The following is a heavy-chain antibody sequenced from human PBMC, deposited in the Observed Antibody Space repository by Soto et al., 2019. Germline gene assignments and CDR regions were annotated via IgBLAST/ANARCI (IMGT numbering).Heavy chain of an antibody. CDR2: MLYSGLT. Sequence: KPSETLSLTCSVSGYSVSSSDYYWAWIRQPPGKGLEWIGSMLYSGLTYYNPSLKSRVTLSVDTSKNQFSVRLNSLTASDTAVYYCAPLSVSLSGPYGIHVWGQGTTVTVSS. V-gene: IGHV4-39*01. CDR1: GYSVSSSDYY. J-gene: IGHJ6*02. CDR3: APLSVSLSGPYGIHV. D-gene: IGHD2-15*01.